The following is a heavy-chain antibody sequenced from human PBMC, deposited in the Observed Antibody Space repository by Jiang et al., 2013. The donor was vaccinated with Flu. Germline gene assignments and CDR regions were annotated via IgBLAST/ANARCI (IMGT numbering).Heavy chain of an antibody. J-gene: IGHJ6*02. CDR2: IIPILGIA. V-gene: IGHV1-69*04. D-gene: IGHD3-3*01. CDR1: SSYA. CDR3: ARDDERITIFGEAGVHYYYGMDV. Sequence: SSYAISWVRQAPGQGLEWMGRIIPILGIANYAQKFQGRVTITADKSTSTAYMELSSLRSEDTAVYYCARDDERITIFGEAGVHYYYGMDVWGQGTTVTVSS.